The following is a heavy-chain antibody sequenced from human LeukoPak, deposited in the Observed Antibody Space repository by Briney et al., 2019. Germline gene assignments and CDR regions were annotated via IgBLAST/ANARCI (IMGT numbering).Heavy chain of an antibody. Sequence: SETLSLTCTVSGGSISSYYWSWIRQPAGEGLERIGRIYTSGSTNYSPSLKSRVTISVDTYKNQFSLKLTSVPAADTAVYYCASIPATSDSYYYGSGSRRYYFDYWGQGPLVTVSS. CDR1: GGSISSYY. J-gene: IGHJ4*02. CDR3: ASIPATSDSYYYGSGSRRYYFDY. D-gene: IGHD3-10*01. V-gene: IGHV4-4*07. CDR2: IYTSGST.